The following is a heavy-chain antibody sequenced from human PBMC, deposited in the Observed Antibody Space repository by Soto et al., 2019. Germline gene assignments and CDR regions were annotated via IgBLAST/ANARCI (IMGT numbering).Heavy chain of an antibody. CDR3: ARDRYCSSTSCTNNWFDP. D-gene: IGHD2-2*01. V-gene: IGHV1-69*13. CDR1: GGTFSSYA. Sequence: SVKVSCKASGGTFSSYAISWVRQAPGQGLEWMGGIIPIFGTANYAQKFQGRVTITADESTSTAYMELSSLRSEDTAVYYCARDRYCSSTSCTNNWFDPWGQGNLVTVSS. CDR2: IIPIFGTA. J-gene: IGHJ5*02.